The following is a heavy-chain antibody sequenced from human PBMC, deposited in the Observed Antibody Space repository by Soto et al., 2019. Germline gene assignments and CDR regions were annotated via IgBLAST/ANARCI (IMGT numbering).Heavy chain of an antibody. CDR3: ARGGSSGWPYFDY. V-gene: IGHV3-13*05. Sequence: PGRSLRLSCAASGFTFSSYDMHWVRQATGKGLEWVSAIGTAGDPYYPGSVKGRFTISRDNAKNSLYLQMNSLRAGDTAVYYCARGGSSGWPYFDYWGQGTLVTASS. J-gene: IGHJ4*02. CDR2: IGTAGDP. D-gene: IGHD6-19*01. CDR1: GFTFSSYD.